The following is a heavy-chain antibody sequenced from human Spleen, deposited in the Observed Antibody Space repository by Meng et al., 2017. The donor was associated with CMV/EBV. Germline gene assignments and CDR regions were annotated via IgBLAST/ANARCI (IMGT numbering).Heavy chain of an antibody. D-gene: IGHD6-13*01. CDR3: ASFAGTNDY. CDR2: IYTSGST. V-gene: IGHV4-4*07. J-gene: IGHJ4*02. CDR1: GGSISSYS. Sequence: HLQEPGRGLVTPSDTLSLTCTGSGGSISSYSWSWTRQPAGKGLEWIGRIYTSGSTNYNPSLKSRVTMSVDTSKNQFSLKLSSVTAADTAVYYCASFAGTNDYWGQGTLVTVSS.